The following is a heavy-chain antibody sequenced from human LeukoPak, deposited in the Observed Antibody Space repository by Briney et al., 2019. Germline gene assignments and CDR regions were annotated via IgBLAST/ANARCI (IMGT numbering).Heavy chain of an antibody. CDR3: ARDPYSSGWYHY. CDR2: IYSGGST. CDR1: GFTVSSNY. Sequence: GGSLRLSCAASGFTVSSNYMSWVRQAPGKGLERVSVIYSGGSTYYADSVKGRFTISRDNSKNTLYLQMNSLRAEDTAVYYCARDPYSSGWYHYWGQGTLVTVSS. D-gene: IGHD6-19*01. J-gene: IGHJ4*02. V-gene: IGHV3-66*01.